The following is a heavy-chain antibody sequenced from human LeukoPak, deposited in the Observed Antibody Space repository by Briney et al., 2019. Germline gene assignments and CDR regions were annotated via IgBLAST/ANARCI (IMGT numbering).Heavy chain of an antibody. V-gene: IGHV3-23*01. J-gene: IGHJ4*02. CDR2: ISGSGGST. CDR3: ARASGPFDY. D-gene: IGHD3-10*01. Sequence: GGSLRLSCAASGFTFSSYAMSWVRQAPGKGLEWVSAISGSGGSTYYADSVKGRFTISRDNSKNTLYPQMNSLRAEDTAVYSCARASGPFDYWGQGTLVTVSS. CDR1: GFTFSSYA.